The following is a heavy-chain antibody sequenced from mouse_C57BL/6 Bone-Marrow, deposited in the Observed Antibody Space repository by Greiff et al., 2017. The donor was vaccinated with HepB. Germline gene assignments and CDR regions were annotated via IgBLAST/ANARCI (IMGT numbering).Heavy chain of an antibody. V-gene: IGHV1-59*01. Sequence: QVQLQQPGAELVRPGTSVKLSCKASGYTFTSYWMHWVKQRPGQGLEWIGVIDPSDSYTNYNQKFKGKATLTVDTSSSTAYMQLSSLTSEDSAVYYCARNENGNRFAYWGQGTLVTVSA. CDR1: GYTFTSYW. CDR2: IDPSDSYT. CDR3: ARNENGNRFAY. J-gene: IGHJ3*01. D-gene: IGHD2-1*01.